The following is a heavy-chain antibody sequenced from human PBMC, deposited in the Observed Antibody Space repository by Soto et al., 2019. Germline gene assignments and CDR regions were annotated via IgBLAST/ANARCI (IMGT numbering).Heavy chain of an antibody. CDR3: ARVVKDDYYDSSGPYGMDV. D-gene: IGHD3-22*01. Sequence: GASVKVSCKASGYTFTSYYMHWVRQAPGQGHERMGIINPSGGSTSYAQKFQGRVTMTRDTSTSTVYMELSSLRSEDTAVYYCARVVKDDYYDSSGPYGMDVWGQGTTVTVSS. CDR2: INPSGGST. V-gene: IGHV1-46*03. J-gene: IGHJ6*02. CDR1: GYTFTSYY.